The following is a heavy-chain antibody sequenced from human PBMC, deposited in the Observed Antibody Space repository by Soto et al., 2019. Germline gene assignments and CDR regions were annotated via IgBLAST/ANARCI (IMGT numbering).Heavy chain of an antibody. Sequence: SETLSLTCTVSGDSISSYYWSWLRQPPGKGLEWIGYIHYSGSTYYNPSLKSRVTISVDTSKNQFSLRLSSVTAADTAVYYCARVRAKSVSQFLDWLLNDYWGQGTLVTVSS. CDR1: GDSISSYY. CDR2: IHYSGST. V-gene: IGHV4-59*01. J-gene: IGHJ4*02. CDR3: ARVRAKSVSQFLDWLLNDY. D-gene: IGHD3-3*01.